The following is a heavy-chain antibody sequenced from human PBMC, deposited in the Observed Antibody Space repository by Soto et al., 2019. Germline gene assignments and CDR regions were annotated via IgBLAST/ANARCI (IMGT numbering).Heavy chain of an antibody. D-gene: IGHD2-8*01. V-gene: IGHV3-15*01. J-gene: IGHJ4*02. CDR1: GLTLTDAW. CDR3: STEGPGNNVY. CDR2: IKSKTDGGTT. Sequence: GGSLRLSCAASGLTLTDAWMNWVRQTPGKGLEWVGLIKSKTDGGTTDYAAPVKGRFIISIDDSKNILYLQMNGLKTEDTVVYYCSTEGPGNNVYWGRRTLVTVSS.